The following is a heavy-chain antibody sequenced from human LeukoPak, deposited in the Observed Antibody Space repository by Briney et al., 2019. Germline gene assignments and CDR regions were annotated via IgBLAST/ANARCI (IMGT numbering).Heavy chain of an antibody. V-gene: IGHV3-23*01. CDR2: ISGGGGNA. CDR3: AMEGGFSARNGMDV. D-gene: IGHD5-12*01. J-gene: IGHJ6*02. Sequence: PGGSLRLSCAASGFTFNNYAMGWVRQAPGKGLEWVSTISGGGGNAYYADSVKGRFTISRDNSKQTLYVQMNSLRDEDTAVYYCAMEGGFSARNGMDVWGQGTTVTVSS. CDR1: GFTFNNYA.